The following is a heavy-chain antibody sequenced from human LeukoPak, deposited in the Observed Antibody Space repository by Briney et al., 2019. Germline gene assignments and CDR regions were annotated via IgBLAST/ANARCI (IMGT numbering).Heavy chain of an antibody. J-gene: IGHJ5*02. CDR2: IHSGGDI. CDR1: GFTFSSYS. V-gene: IGHV3-53*01. D-gene: IGHD1-1*01. CDR3: VQGRGDR. Sequence: GGSLRLSCAASGFTFSSYSMNWVRQAPGKGLEWVSIIHSGGDIYYADSVKGRFTITRDTSKNTVFLQMNSLRAEDTAVYYFVQGRGDRWGQGTLVTVSS.